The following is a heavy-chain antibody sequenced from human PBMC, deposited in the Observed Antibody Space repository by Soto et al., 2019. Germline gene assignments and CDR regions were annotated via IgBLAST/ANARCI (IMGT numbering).Heavy chain of an antibody. CDR3: AREEIKWLQGIGYYYYGMDV. J-gene: IGHJ6*02. D-gene: IGHD5-12*01. V-gene: IGHV4-38-2*02. CDR2: IYHSGST. Sequence: SETLSLTCAVSGYSISSGYYWGWIRQPPGKGLEWIGSIYHSGSTYYNPSLKSRVTISVDTYKNQFSLKLSSVTAADTAVYYCAREEIKWLQGIGYYYYGMDVWGQGNTVT. CDR1: GYSISSGYY.